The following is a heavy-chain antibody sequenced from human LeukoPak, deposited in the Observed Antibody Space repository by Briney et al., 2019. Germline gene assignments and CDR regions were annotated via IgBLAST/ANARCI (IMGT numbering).Heavy chain of an antibody. CDR1: GYSFTNYW. D-gene: IGHD2-2*01. Sequence: GESLKISCEGSGYSFTNYWIGWVRQLPGKSLEWMGIIYPDDSDTRYSPSFQGQVTIPADKTIGTAYLQWSSLEASDIAMYYCAIGGDSSTSCYRCFNYWGQGTLVTVSS. CDR2: IYPDDSDT. J-gene: IGHJ4*02. V-gene: IGHV5-51*01. CDR3: AIGGDSSTSCYRCFNY.